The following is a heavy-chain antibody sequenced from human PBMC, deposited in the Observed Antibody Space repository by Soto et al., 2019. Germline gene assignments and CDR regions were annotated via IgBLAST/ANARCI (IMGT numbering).Heavy chain of an antibody. V-gene: IGHV3-23*01. CDR2: ISGSGGSA. Sequence: GGSLRLSSAASGFTFSSYAMSWVRQAPGKGLEWVSAISGSGGSAYYADSVKGRFTISRDNSKNTLYLQMNSLRAEDTAVYYCAKGPMARKYYYYYYGMDVWGQGTTVTVSS. CDR3: AKGPMARKYYYYYYGMDV. J-gene: IGHJ6*02. CDR1: GFTFSSYA. D-gene: IGHD3-10*01.